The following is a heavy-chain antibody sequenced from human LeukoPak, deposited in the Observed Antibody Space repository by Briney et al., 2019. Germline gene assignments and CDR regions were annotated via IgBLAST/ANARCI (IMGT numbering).Heavy chain of an antibody. V-gene: IGHV4-39*07. CDR3: ARDVVSTVAKSGLDY. Sequence: SETLSLTCTVSGVSISSSSYYWRWIRQPPGKGLEWIGSIYYSGSTYSNPSLKSRVTISVDTSKNQFSLKLSSVTAADTAVYYCARDVVSTVAKSGLDYWGQGTLVTVSS. J-gene: IGHJ4*02. CDR1: GVSISSSSYY. CDR2: IYYSGST. D-gene: IGHD4-23*01.